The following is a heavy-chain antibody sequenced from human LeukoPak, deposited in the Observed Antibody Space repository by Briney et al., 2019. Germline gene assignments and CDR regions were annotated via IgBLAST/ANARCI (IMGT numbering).Heavy chain of an antibody. D-gene: IGHD2-15*01. CDR1: GASISSGGFS. Sequence: SQTLSLTCAFSGASISSGGFSWSWIRQPPGKGLEWIGYIYHSGSTYYNPSLKSRVTISVDRSKNQFSLKLSSVTAADTAVYYCARAGSCSGGSCYFWFDPWGQGTLVTVSS. CDR2: IYHSGST. V-gene: IGHV4-30-2*01. J-gene: IGHJ5*02. CDR3: ARAGSCSGGSCYFWFDP.